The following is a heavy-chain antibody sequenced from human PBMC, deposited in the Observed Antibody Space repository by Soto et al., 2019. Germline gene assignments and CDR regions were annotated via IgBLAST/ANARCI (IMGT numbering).Heavy chain of an antibody. CDR2: IVVGSGNT. CDR3: AADSGGDPYYYYYGMDV. D-gene: IGHD3-16*01. CDR1: GFTFTSSA. Sequence: SVKVSCKASGFTFTSSAVQWVRQARGQRLEWIGWIVVGSGNTNYAQKFQERVTITSDMSTSTAYMELSSLRSEDTAVYYCAADSGGDPYYYYYGMDVWGQGTTVTVSS. V-gene: IGHV1-58*01. J-gene: IGHJ6*02.